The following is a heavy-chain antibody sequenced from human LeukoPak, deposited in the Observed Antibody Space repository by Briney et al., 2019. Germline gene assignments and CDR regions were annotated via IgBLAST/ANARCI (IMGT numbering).Heavy chain of an antibody. V-gene: IGHV3-66*01. CDR1: GFTVSSNY. Sequence: GGSLRLSCAASGFTVSSNYMSWVRQAPGKGLEWVSIMYSTGSTYYADSVKGRFIISRDNSRNTLCLQMNSLRAEDTAVYYCAREMESYGLPLAYWGQGTLVTVSS. D-gene: IGHD5-18*01. CDR2: MYSTGST. CDR3: AREMESYGLPLAY. J-gene: IGHJ4*02.